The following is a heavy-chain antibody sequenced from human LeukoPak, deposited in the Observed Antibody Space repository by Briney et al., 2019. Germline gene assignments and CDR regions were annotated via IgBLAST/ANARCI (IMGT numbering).Heavy chain of an antibody. CDR3: ARGLAAAVVYNWFDP. CDR2: IYTSGST. J-gene: IGHJ5*02. CDR1: GGSISSYY. D-gene: IGHD6-13*01. V-gene: IGHV4-4*07. Sequence: SETLSLTCTVSGGSISSYYWSWIRQPAGKGLEWIGRIYTSGSTNYNPSLKSRVTISVDTSKNQFCLKLSSVTAADTAVYYCARGLAAAVVYNWFDPWGQGTLVTVSS.